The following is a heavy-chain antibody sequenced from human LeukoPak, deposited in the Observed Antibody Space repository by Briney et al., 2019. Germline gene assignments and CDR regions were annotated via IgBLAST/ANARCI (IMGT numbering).Heavy chain of an antibody. CDR2: IYPGDSDT. J-gene: IGHJ4*02. CDR1: GYTFTNHW. Sequence: GESLKISCKGSGYTFTNHWIGWVRQMPGKGLEWVAMIYPGDSDTRYSPSLQGQVTISADKSISTAYLQWSSLKASDTAMYYCARHLDNLGDTAMVPEQPFDYWGQGTLVTVSS. D-gene: IGHD5-18*01. V-gene: IGHV5-51*01. CDR3: ARHLDNLGDTAMVPEQPFDY.